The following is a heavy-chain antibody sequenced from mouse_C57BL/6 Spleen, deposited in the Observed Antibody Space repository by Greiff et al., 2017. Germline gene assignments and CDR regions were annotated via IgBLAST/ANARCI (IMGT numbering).Heavy chain of an antibody. CDR2: IYPSASET. Sequence: QVQLQQPGAELVRPGSSVKLSCKASGYTFTSYCMAWVQQRPGQGLEWIGNIYPSASETHYNQKFKDKATLTVDKSSSTAYMQLSSLTSEDSAVYYCARGGSSYVWYFDVWGTGTTVTVSS. V-gene: IGHV1-61*01. CDR3: ARGGSSYVWYFDV. D-gene: IGHD1-1*01. J-gene: IGHJ1*03. CDR1: GYTFTSYC.